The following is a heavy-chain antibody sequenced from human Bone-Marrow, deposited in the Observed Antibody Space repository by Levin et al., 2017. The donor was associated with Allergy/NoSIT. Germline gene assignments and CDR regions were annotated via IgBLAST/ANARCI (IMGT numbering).Heavy chain of an antibody. D-gene: IGHD1-7*01. CDR1: GYTFTSYG. V-gene: IGHV1-18*01. Sequence: ASVKVSCTASGYTFTSYGISWVRQAPGQGLEGMGWINGYNGDTYYAQNVQDRATMTTDRSTKTAYMELRTLRFDDTAVYYCARDMRELNWFDSWGQGTLVTVSA. J-gene: IGHJ5*01. CDR3: ARDMRELNWFDS. CDR2: INGYNGDT.